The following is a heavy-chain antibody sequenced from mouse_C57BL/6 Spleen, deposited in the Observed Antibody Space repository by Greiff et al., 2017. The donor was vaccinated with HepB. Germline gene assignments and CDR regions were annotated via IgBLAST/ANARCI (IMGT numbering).Heavy chain of an antibody. Sequence: EVQLQQSGPELVKPGASVKMSCKASGYTFTSYVMHWVKQKPGQGLEWIGYIYPYNDGTKYNEKFKGKATLTSDKSSSTAYMELSSLTSEDSAVYYCARIGITTAGYFDYWGQGTTLTVSS. CDR3: ARIGITTAGYFDY. V-gene: IGHV1-14*01. CDR1: GYTFTSYV. D-gene: IGHD1-1*01. CDR2: IYPYNDGT. J-gene: IGHJ2*01.